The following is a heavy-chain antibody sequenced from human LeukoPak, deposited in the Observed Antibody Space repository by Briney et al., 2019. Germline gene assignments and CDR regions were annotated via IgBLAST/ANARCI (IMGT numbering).Heavy chain of an antibody. CDR1: GFTFSSYF. CDR3: ARERQDTVIHSGAFDI. J-gene: IGHJ3*02. D-gene: IGHD2-21*02. V-gene: IGHV3-30*04. CDR2: IASDGSHT. Sequence: GRSLRLSCAASGFTFSSYFMHWVRQAPGKGLEWVADIASDGSHTFYVESVKGRFTISRDNSENTLYLQMNSLRAEDTAVYFCARERQDTVIHSGAFDIWGQGTMVTVSS.